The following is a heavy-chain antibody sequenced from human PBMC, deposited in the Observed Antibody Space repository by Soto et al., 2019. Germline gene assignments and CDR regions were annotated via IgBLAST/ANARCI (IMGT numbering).Heavy chain of an antibody. V-gene: IGHV4-30-2*01. J-gene: IGHJ4*02. CDR2: IYHSGST. CDR3: ARVPDY. CDR1: GGSISSGGYS. Sequence: QLQLQESGSGVVKPSQTLSLTCAVSGGSISSGGYSWSWFRQPPGKGLEWIGYIYHSGSTYYNPSLKSRVTISVDRSRNQFSLKLSSVTAADTAVYYSARVPDYWGQGTLVTVSS.